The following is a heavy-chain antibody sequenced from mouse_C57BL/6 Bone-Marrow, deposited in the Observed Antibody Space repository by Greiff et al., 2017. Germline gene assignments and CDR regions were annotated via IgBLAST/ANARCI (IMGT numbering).Heavy chain of an antibody. CDR1: GYSFTGYY. CDR2: INPSTGGT. V-gene: IGHV1-42*01. CDR3: ARPSGYVYFDY. Sequence: VQLQQSGPELVKPGASVKISCKASGYSFTGYYMNWVKQSPEKSLEWIGEINPSTGGTTYNQKFKAKATLTVDKSSSTAYMQLKSLTSEDSAVYYCARPSGYVYFDYWGQGTTLTGSS. D-gene: IGHD3-2*02. J-gene: IGHJ2*01.